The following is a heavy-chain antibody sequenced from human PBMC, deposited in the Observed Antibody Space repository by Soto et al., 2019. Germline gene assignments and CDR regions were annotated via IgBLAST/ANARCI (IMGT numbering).Heavy chain of an antibody. J-gene: IGHJ4*02. CDR1: GGSVSSGSYY. CDR2: IYYSGRT. V-gene: IGHV4-61*01. D-gene: IGHD5-18*01. Sequence: PSETLSLTCPVSGGSVSSGSYYWSWIRQPPGKGLEWIGYIYYSGRTNYNPSLKSRVTISVETSKNQFSLKLSSVTAADTAVYYCASLSGYSYGPKKSSDYWGQGTLVTVSS. CDR3: ASLSGYSYGPKKSSDY.